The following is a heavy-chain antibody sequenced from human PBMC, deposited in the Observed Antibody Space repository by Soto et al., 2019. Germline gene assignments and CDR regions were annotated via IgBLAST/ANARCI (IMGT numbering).Heavy chain of an antibody. CDR1: VGSFSGYY. Sequence: SETLSLTCAVYVGSFSGYYWSWIRQPPGKGLEWIGEINHSGSTNYNPSLKSRVTISVDTSKNQFSLKLSSVTAADTAVYYCARGVKGYCSSTSCYLLSAFDIWGQGTMVTVSS. V-gene: IGHV4-34*01. CDR2: INHSGST. D-gene: IGHD2-2*01. CDR3: ARGVKGYCSSTSCYLLSAFDI. J-gene: IGHJ3*02.